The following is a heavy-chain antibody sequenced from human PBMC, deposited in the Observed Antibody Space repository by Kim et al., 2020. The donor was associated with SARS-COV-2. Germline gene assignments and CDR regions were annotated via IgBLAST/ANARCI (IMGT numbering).Heavy chain of an antibody. Sequence: SETLSLTCAVYGGSFSGYYWSWIRQPPGKGLEWIGEINHSGSTNYNPSLKSRVTISVDTSKNQFSLKLSSVTAADTAVYYCAREVAARQYYYYYMDVWGKGTPVTVSS. D-gene: IGHD6-6*01. CDR1: GGSFSGYY. CDR3: AREVAARQYYYYYMDV. J-gene: IGHJ6*03. V-gene: IGHV4-34*01. CDR2: INHSGST.